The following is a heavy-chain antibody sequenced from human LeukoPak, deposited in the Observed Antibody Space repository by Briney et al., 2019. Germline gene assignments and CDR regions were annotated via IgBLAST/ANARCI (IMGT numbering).Heavy chain of an antibody. Sequence: PGGSLRLSCEASGFTFNTYTMNWVRQAPGKGLEWVAFIRFDGSIKYYAESVKGRFTISRDNSKNTLYVQMNSLRDEDTAVYYCAKEGRPPGTDNYSNWLFDDYWGQGTLVTVSS. CDR1: GFTFNTYT. D-gene: IGHD4-11*01. CDR2: IRFDGSIK. J-gene: IGHJ4*02. CDR3: AKEGRPPGTDNYSNWLFDDY. V-gene: IGHV3-30*02.